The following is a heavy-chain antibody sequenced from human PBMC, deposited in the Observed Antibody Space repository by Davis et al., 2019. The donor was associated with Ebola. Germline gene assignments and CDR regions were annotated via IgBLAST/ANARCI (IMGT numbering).Heavy chain of an antibody. CDR2: IIPVVDTK. Sequence: AASVKVSCKPSGGTFTNYAVNWVRQAPGQGLEWMGRIIPVVDTKDYAQKFQGRVTLTADKATNTAYMELSGLRFDDTAVYYCARGKWFDPWGQGTPVSVTS. J-gene: IGHJ5*02. CDR1: GGTFTNYA. CDR3: ARGKWFDP. V-gene: IGHV1-69*04.